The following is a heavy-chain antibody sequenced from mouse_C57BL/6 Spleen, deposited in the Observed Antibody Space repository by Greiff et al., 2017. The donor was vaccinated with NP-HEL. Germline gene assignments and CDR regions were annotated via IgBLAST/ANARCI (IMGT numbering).Heavy chain of an antibody. V-gene: IGHV1-82*01. CDR1: GYAFSSSW. CDR3: ARRALGRGYFDY. Sequence: VQLQQSGPELVKPGASVKISCKASGYAFSSSWMNWVKQRPGKGLEWIGRIYPGDGDTNYNGKFKGKATLTVDKSSSTAYMELRSLTSEDTAVYYCARRALGRGYFDYWGQGTTLTVSS. D-gene: IGHD4-1*01. J-gene: IGHJ2*01. CDR2: IYPGDGDT.